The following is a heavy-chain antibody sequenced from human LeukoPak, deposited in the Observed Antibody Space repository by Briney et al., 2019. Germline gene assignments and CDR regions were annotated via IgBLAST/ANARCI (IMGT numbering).Heavy chain of an antibody. V-gene: IGHV3-7*03. Sequence: GGSLRLSCAASGFTFSSYSMNWVRQAPGKGLEWVASINQDGGEIHYVDSVKGRFTISRDNAKNSLYLQMNSLRAEDTAVYYCAKVPRGDTVTTHTRRPTEDYWGQGTLVTVSS. J-gene: IGHJ4*02. D-gene: IGHD4-17*01. CDR2: INQDGGEI. CDR1: GFTFSSYS. CDR3: AKVPRGDTVTTHTRRPTEDY.